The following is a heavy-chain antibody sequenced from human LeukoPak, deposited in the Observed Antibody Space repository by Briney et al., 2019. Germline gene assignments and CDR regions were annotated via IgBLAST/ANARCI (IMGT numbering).Heavy chain of an antibody. CDR3: ARGPRGPESSSCSY. CDR2: INHSGST. Sequence: PSESLSLTCAVYGGSFSGYYWSWIRQPPGKGLEWIGEINHSGSTNYNPSLKSRVTISVDTSKNQFSLKLSSVTAADTAVYYCARGPRGPESSSCSYWGQGTLVTVSS. D-gene: IGHD6-13*01. J-gene: IGHJ4*02. V-gene: IGHV4-34*01. CDR1: GGSFSGYY.